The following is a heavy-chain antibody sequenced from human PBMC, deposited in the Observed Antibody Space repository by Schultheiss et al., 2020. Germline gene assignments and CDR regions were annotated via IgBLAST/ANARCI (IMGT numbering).Heavy chain of an antibody. Sequence: GGSLRLSCAASGFSFSSYGMSWVRQAPGKGLEWVSYISSSSSYIYYADSVKGRFTISRDNAKNSLYLQMNSLRAEDTAVYYCARIYSSGWYLTDYWGQGTLVTVSS. CDR1: GFSFSSYG. CDR3: ARIYSSGWYLTDY. CDR2: ISSSSSYI. J-gene: IGHJ4*02. V-gene: IGHV3-21*05. D-gene: IGHD6-19*01.